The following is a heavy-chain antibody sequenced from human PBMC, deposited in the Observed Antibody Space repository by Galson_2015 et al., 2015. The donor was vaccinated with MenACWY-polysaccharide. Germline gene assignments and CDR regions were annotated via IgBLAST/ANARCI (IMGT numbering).Heavy chain of an antibody. Sequence: SLRLSCAASGFTARNKYMNWVRQAPGKGLEWVSAIDSAGAKSYSDSVKGRFTISRDDSQNTLYLQMNSLRAEDTAVYLCATRVSDYSLYYFDCWGQGALVTVSS. J-gene: IGHJ4*02. V-gene: IGHV3-53*01. CDR1: GFTARNKY. CDR2: IDSAGAK. CDR3: ATRVSDYSLYYFDC. D-gene: IGHD4-11*01.